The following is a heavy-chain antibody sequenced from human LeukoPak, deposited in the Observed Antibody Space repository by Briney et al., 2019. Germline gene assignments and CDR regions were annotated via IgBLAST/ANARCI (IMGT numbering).Heavy chain of an antibody. CDR3: ARDRYDILTGYYHPYYYYYMDV. CDR2: MNPKSGNT. V-gene: IGHV1-8*03. D-gene: IGHD3-9*01. CDR1: GYTFTSYD. Sequence: GASVKVSCKASGYTFTSYDINWVRQATGQGLEWMGWMNPKSGNTGYAQKFQGRVTITRNTSISTAYMELSSLRSEDTAVYYCARDRYDILTGYYHPYYYYYMDVWGKGTTVTLSS. J-gene: IGHJ6*03.